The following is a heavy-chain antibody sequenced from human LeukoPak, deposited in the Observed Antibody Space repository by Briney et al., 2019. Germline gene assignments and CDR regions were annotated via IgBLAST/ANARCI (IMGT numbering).Heavy chain of an antibody. V-gene: IGHV4-59*01. Sequence: PSETLSLTCTVSGGSISSYYWSWIRQPPGKRLEWIGYIYYSGSTSYNPSLKSRVTISVDTPKSQISLKLSSVTAADTAVYYCARDLGVMVRAFDIWGQGTMVTVSS. CDR1: GGSISSYY. D-gene: IGHD5-18*01. CDR3: ARDLGVMVRAFDI. CDR2: IYYSGST. J-gene: IGHJ3*02.